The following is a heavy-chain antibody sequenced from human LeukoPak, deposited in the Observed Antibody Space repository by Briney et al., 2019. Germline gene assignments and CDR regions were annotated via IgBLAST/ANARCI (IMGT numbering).Heavy chain of an antibody. CDR2: ISYDGSKR. CDR1: GYTFTSYA. CDR3: AREENYGSGSYPLGY. V-gene: IGHV3-30-3*01. J-gene: IGHJ4*02. Sequence: QPGRSLRLSCAASGYTFTSYAMHWVRQAPGKGLEWVAVISYDGSKRYYADSVKGRFTISRDISKNTLYLQMNSLRAEDTAVYYCAREENYGSGSYPLGYWGQGTLVTVPP. D-gene: IGHD3-10*01.